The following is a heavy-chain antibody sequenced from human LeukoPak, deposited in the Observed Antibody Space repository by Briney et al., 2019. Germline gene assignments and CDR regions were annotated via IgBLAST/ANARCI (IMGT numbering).Heavy chain of an antibody. J-gene: IGHJ4*02. D-gene: IGHD3-10*01. CDR2: ISLSGNSI. CDR1: GFTFSDYY. Sequence: GGSLRLSCAASGFTFSDYYMTWIRQAPGKGLEWVSSISLSGNSIYYADSVKGRFTISRDNADNSLYLQMNSLRPEDTAVYYCARERPYYGSRTYSASFDYWGQGTPVTVSS. CDR3: ARERPYYGSRTYSASFDY. V-gene: IGHV3-11*01.